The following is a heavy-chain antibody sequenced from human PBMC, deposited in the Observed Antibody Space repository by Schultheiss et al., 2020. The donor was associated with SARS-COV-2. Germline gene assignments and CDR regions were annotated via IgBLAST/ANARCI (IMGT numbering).Heavy chain of an antibody. J-gene: IGHJ5*02. CDR3: ARQGVPAGAFDP. CDR2: INPNSGGT. D-gene: IGHD2-2*01. Sequence: ASVKVSCKASGYTFTSYDINWVRQATGQGLEWMGRINPNSGGTNYAQKFQGRVTMTRDTSISTAYMELSRLRSDDTAVYYCARQGVPAGAFDPWGQGTLVTVSS. V-gene: IGHV1-2*06. CDR1: GYTFTSYD.